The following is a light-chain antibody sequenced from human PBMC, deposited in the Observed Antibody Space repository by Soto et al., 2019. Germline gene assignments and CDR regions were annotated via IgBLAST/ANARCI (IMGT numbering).Light chain of an antibody. CDR2: DAS. CDR3: QQYNSYLWT. Sequence: DIQMTQSPSTLSASVGDRVTITCRASQSISSWLAWYQQKPGKAPKLLIYDASSLESGVPSRFSGSGSGTKFTLTISSLQPDDFANYYCQQYNSYLWTFGKGTKV. V-gene: IGKV1-5*01. CDR1: QSISSW. J-gene: IGKJ1*01.